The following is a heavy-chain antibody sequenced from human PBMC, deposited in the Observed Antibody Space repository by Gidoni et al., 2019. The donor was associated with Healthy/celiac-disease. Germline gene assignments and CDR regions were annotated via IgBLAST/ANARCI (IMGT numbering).Heavy chain of an antibody. D-gene: IGHD5-12*01. CDR1: GITFSSYG. V-gene: IGHV3-30*03. CDR3: ARERGATITWFDFDY. CDR2: ISYDGSTN. Sequence: QVQLVESGGGVVQHGRSLRLSCEASGITFSSYGMHWVRQAPGKGLEWVAVISYDGSTNYYADSVKGRFTISRDNSKNTLYLPMNSLRAEDTAVYYCARERGATITWFDFDYCGQGTLVTVSS. J-gene: IGHJ4*02.